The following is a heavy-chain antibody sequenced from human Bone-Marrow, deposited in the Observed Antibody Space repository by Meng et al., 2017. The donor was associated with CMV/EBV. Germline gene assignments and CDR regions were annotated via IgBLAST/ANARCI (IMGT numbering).Heavy chain of an antibody. Sequence: SETLSLTCSVSGGSISGYQWAWVRQAPGKGLEWIGHSTGSATYNPSLKSRVTISVDASKKQFSLHLNFVTAADTALYFCARDNMGSLDYWGQGALVTVSS. V-gene: IGHV4-59*01. J-gene: IGHJ4*02. D-gene: IGHD1-26*01. CDR1: GGSISGYQ. CDR3: ARDNMGSLDY. CDR2: HSTGSA.